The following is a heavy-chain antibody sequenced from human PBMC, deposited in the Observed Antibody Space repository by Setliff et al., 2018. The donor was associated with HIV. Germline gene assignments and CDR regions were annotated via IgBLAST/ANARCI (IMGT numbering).Heavy chain of an antibody. Sequence: PGGSLRLSCAASGFTFSSYSMNWVRQAPGKGLEWVSYIDSVKGRFTISRDNSKNTLYLQMNSLRDEDTAVYYCARVRSGAYVWGSYPDYWGQGTLVTVSS. J-gene: IGHJ4*02. V-gene: IGHV3-48*02. CDR1: GFTFSSYS. CDR3: ARVRSGAYVWGSYPDY. D-gene: IGHD3-16*02.